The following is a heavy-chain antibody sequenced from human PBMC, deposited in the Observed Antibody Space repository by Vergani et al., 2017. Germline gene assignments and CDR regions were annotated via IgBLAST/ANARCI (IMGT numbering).Heavy chain of an antibody. CDR2: ISAYNGNT. Sequence: QVQLVQSGAEVKKPGASVKVSCKASGYTFTSYGISWVRQAPGQGLEWMGWISAYNGNTNYAQKLQGRVTMTTDKSTSTAYMELRSLRSDDTAVYYCARVADIAVAGTPYYFDYWGQGTLVTVSS. CDR1: GYTFTSYG. CDR3: ARVADIAVAGTPYYFDY. V-gene: IGHV1-18*01. J-gene: IGHJ4*02. D-gene: IGHD6-19*01.